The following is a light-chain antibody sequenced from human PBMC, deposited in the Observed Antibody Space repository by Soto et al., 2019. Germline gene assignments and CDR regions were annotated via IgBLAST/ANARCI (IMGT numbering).Light chain of an antibody. J-gene: IGKJ1*01. CDR2: GAS. CDR3: QQYNYWPRK. Sequence: EIVMTQSPATLSVSPGQRATLSCRASQSISSNFAWYQQKPGQAPRLPLYGASIRATGIPAWFGGGGSGTEFTLTISSLQSEDFAVYYCQQYNYWPRKFGLGTKVVIK. CDR1: QSISSN. V-gene: IGKV3-15*01.